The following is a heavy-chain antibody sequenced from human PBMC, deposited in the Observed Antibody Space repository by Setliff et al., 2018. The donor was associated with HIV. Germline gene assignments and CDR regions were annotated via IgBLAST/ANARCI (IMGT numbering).Heavy chain of an antibody. Sequence: GESLKISCVPSGFPFSSHGMHWVRQAAGKGLQWIAFIQYDGNTKEYAESVRGRFTISRDNSKNTLFLQMNSLTVDDTAVYYCLTDERPGSGWGGSWGQGTLVTVSS. V-gene: IGHV3-30*02. CDR1: GFPFSSHG. J-gene: IGHJ5*02. CDR2: IQYDGNTK. D-gene: IGHD6-19*01. CDR3: LTDERPGSGWGGS.